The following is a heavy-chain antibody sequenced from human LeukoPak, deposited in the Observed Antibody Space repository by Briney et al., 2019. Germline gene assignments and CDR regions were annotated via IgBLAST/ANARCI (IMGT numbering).Heavy chain of an antibody. Sequence: GGSLRLSCAASGFTFSTYAMHWVRQAPGKGLEWVSTISGSGSSTYYADSVKGRFTISRDNSKNTLYLQMNSLRAEDTAVYYCARGEQPMYYYVYWGQGTLVTVSS. V-gene: IGHV3-23*01. CDR2: ISGSGSST. J-gene: IGHJ4*02. D-gene: IGHD3-10*02. CDR3: ARGEQPMYYYVY. CDR1: GFTFSTYA.